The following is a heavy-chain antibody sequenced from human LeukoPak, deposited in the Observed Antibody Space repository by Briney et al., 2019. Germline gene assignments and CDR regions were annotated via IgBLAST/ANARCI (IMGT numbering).Heavy chain of an antibody. CDR2: ISSRGYTI. D-gene: IGHD3-10*01. J-gene: IGHJ4*02. Sequence: GGSLRLSCAASGFNFSDKHMSWVRQAPGKGLEWVSYISSRGYTIYYADSVKGRFTISRDNAKNFLFLQMTSLRAEDTAVYYCASQEGVRYFDYWGQGTLVNVSS. V-gene: IGHV3-11*01. CDR1: GFNFSDKH. CDR3: ASQEGVRYFDY.